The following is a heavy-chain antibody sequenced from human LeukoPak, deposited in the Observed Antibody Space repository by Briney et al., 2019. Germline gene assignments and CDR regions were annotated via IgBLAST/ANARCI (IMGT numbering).Heavy chain of an antibody. J-gene: IGHJ3*02. CDR1: GFTFSDYW. D-gene: IGHD4-17*01. CDR3: ARDRGLRRTGQDAFDI. CDR2: INSDGRIT. Sequence: GGSLRLSCAASGFTFSDYWMHWVRQAPGKGLVGVSRINSDGRITSYADSVKGRFTISRDNTKNSLYLQMNSLRAEDTAVYYCARDRGLRRTGQDAFDIWGQGTVVTVSS. V-gene: IGHV3-74*01.